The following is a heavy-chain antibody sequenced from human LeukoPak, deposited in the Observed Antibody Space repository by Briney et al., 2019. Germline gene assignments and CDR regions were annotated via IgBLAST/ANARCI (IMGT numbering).Heavy chain of an antibody. D-gene: IGHD6-13*01. Sequence: PSETLSLTXAVYGGSFSGYYWSWIRQPPGKGLEWIGEINHSGSTNYNPSLKSRVTISVDTSKNQFSLKLSSVTAADTAVYYCAEDSSSWTNDAFDIWGQGTMVTVSS. CDR3: AEDSSSWTNDAFDI. V-gene: IGHV4-34*01. CDR2: INHSGST. J-gene: IGHJ3*02. CDR1: GGSFSGYY.